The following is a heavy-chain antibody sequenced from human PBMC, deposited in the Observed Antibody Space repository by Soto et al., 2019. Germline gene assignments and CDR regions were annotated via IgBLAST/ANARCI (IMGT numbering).Heavy chain of an antibody. CDR2: IYYTGST. Sequence: SVTRSLTFTVSGVSIISGDYDWSWILQPPGKGLEGIGYIYYTGSTYYNPSLKSRVTMSVDTSKNHFTLKLSSVTAADTAVYYCDRFVVPAAIRVLHIWGQGIMVTVS. J-gene: IGHJ3*02. D-gene: IGHD2-2*01. CDR3: DRFVVPAAIRVLHI. CDR1: GVSIISGDYD. V-gene: IGHV4-30-4*01.